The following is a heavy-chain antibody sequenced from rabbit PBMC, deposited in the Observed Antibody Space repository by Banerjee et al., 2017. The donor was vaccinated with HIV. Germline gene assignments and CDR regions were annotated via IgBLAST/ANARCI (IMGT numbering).Heavy chain of an antibody. V-gene: IGHV1S40*01. J-gene: IGHJ6*01. CDR3: ARDGVAYDYEYGVYLYL. Sequence: QSLEESGGDLVKPGASLTLTCTASGFSFSSGYYMCWVRQAPGKGLEWIACIYTGSSGSTYYASWAKGRFTISKTSSTTVTLQMTSLTAADTATYFCARDGVAYDYEYGVYLYLWGPGTLVTVS. D-gene: IGHD2-1*01. CDR1: GFSFSSGYY. CDR2: IYTGSSGST.